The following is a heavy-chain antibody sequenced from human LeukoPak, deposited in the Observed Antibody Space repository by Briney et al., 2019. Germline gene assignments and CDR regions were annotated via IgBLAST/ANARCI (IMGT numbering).Heavy chain of an antibody. CDR2: IRSRSAGGTT. CDR1: GLTFNNAW. D-gene: IGHD2-15*01. CDR3: STGGGTHDY. V-gene: IGHV3-15*01. J-gene: IGHJ4*02. Sequence: RGSLGLSCAASGLTFNNAWMSWVRQAPGKGLEWVGRIRSRSAGGTTDYGAPVKGRFTISRDDSKNTLYLQMNSLKTEDTAVYYCSTGGGTHDYWGQGTLVTVSS.